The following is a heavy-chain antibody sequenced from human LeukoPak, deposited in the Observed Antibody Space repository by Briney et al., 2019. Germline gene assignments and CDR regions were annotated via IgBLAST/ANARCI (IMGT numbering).Heavy chain of an antibody. CDR1: GFTLSSYW. CDR3: ARDRGWLQFLYDY. D-gene: IGHD5-24*01. V-gene: IGHV3-74*01. J-gene: IGHJ4*02. CDR2: INTDGSST. Sequence: GGSLRLSCAASGFTLSSYWMHWVRQAPGKGLVWVSRINTDGSSTSYADSVKGRSTISRDNAKNTLYLQMGSLRAEDTAVYYCARDRGWLQFLYDYWGQGTLVTVSS.